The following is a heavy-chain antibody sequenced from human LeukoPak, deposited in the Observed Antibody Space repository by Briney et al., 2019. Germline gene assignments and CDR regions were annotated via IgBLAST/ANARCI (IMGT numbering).Heavy chain of an antibody. D-gene: IGHD6-19*01. CDR1: GFTFSSYS. CDR3: ATRYSSGWYDAFHI. Sequence: GGSLRLSCAASGFTFSSYSMSWVRQAPGKGLEWVSAISGSGGSTYYADSVKGRFTISRDNSKNTLYLQMNSLRVEDTAVYYCATRYSSGWYDAFHIWGQGTMVTVSS. J-gene: IGHJ3*02. V-gene: IGHV3-23*01. CDR2: ISGSGGST.